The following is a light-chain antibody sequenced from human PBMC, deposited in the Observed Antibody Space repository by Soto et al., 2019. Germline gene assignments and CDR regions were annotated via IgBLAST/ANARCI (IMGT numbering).Light chain of an antibody. J-gene: IGLJ2*01. V-gene: IGLV2-14*01. CDR2: EVS. CDR3: GTWDSSLSAV. CDR1: SSDVGNYKY. Sequence: QSALTQPASVSGSPGQSITISCTGTSSDVGNYKYVSWYQQHPGKAPKLMIYEVSNRPSGVSNRFSGSKSGNTASLTISGLQAEDETDYYCGTWDSSLSAVFGGGTKLTVL.